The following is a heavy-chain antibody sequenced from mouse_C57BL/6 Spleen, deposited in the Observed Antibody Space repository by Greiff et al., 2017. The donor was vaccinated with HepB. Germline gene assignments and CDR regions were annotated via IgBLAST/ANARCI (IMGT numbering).Heavy chain of an antibody. CDR1: GFTFSSYA. J-gene: IGHJ1*03. V-gene: IGHV5-9-1*02. D-gene: IGHD1-1*01. Sequence: EVQGVESGEGLVKPGGSLKLSCAASGFTFSSYAMSWVRQTPEKRLEWVAYISSGGDYIYYADTVKGRFTISRDNARNTLYLQMSSLKSEDTAMYYCTREGFFYGSSRWYFDVWGTGTTVTVS. CDR2: ISSGGDYI. CDR3: TREGFFYGSSRWYFDV.